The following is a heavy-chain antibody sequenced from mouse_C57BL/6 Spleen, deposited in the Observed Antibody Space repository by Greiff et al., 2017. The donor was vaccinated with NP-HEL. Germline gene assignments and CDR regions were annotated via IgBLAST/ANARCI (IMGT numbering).Heavy chain of an antibody. Sequence: EVQLVESGGGLVQPGGSLKLSCAASGFTFSDYYMYWVRQTPEKRLEWVAYISNGGGSTYYPDTVKGRFTIPRDNAKNTLYLQMSRLKSEDTAMYYCARHRSGPYYAMDYWGQGTSVTVSS. CDR3: ARHRSGPYYAMDY. V-gene: IGHV5-12*01. CDR2: ISNGGGST. CDR1: GFTFSDYY. J-gene: IGHJ4*01.